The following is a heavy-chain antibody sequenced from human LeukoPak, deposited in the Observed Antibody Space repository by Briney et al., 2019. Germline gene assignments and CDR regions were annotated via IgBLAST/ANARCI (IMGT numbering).Heavy chain of an antibody. CDR2: IIPILGIA. CDR3: ARDLSGSSDRTGY. V-gene: IGHV1-69*04. D-gene: IGHD1-26*01. CDR1: GGTFSSYA. Sequence: SVKVSCKASGGTFSSYAISWVRQAPGQGLEWMGRIIPILGIANYAQKFQGRVTITADKSTSTAYMELSSLRSEDTAVYYCARDLSGSSDRTGYRGQGTLVTVSS. J-gene: IGHJ4*02.